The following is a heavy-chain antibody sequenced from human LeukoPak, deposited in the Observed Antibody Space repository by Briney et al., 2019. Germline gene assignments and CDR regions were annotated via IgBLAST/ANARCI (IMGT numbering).Heavy chain of an antibody. D-gene: IGHD3-10*01. CDR3: AKDSGSGSEAHHY. J-gene: IGHJ4*02. Sequence: GRSLRLSCAASRFTFRDYYMSCIRQAPGKGLECVSAISGSGGSTYYADSVKGRFTISRDNSKNTLYLQMNSLRAEDTAVYYCAKDSGSGSEAHHYWGQGTLVTVSS. CDR1: RFTFRDYY. V-gene: IGHV3-23*01. CDR2: ISGSGGST.